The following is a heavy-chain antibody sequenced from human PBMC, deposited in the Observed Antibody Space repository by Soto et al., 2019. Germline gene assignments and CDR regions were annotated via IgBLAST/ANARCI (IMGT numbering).Heavy chain of an antibody. V-gene: IGHV1-69*01. J-gene: IGHJ4*02. CDR2: IIPIFGTA. D-gene: IGHD6-13*01. Sequence: QVQLVQSGAEVKKPGSSVKVSCKASGGTFSSYAISWVRQAPGQGLEWMGGIIPIFGTATYAQKFQGRVTITADESTSTAYMALSSLRSEDTAGYYCAREAAAAGRPPFDYWGQGTRVTVSS. CDR1: GGTFSSYA. CDR3: AREAAAAGRPPFDY.